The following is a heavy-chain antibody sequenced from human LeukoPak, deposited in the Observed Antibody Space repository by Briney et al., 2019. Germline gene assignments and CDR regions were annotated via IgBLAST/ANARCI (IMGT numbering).Heavy chain of an antibody. CDR1: GFTFSSYS. CDR3: ARENSGYGFWNY. V-gene: IGHV3-21*01. D-gene: IGHD3-3*01. Sequence: GGSLRLSCAASGFTFSSYSMNWVRQAPGKGLEWVSSISSSSSYIYYADSVKGRFTISRDNAKNSLYLQMNSLRAEDTAVYYCARENSGYGFWNYWGQGTLVTVSS. CDR2: ISSSSSYI. J-gene: IGHJ4*02.